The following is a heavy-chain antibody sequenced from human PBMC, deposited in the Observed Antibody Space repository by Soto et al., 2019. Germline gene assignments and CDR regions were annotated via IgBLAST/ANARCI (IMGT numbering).Heavy chain of an antibody. CDR1: GYTFTSYY. J-gene: IGHJ6*02. CDR2: INPSGGST. V-gene: IGHV1-46*01. Sequence: ASLKVSCKASGYTFTSYYMHWVRQAPGQGLEWMGIINPSGGSTSYAQKFQGRVTMTRDTSTSTVYMELSSLRSEDTAEYYCARTGYSYGYAWDVWGQGTTVTVSS. D-gene: IGHD5-18*01. CDR3: ARTGYSYGYAWDV.